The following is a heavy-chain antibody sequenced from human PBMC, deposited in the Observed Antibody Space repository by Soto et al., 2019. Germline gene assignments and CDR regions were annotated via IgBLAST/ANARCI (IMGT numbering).Heavy chain of an antibody. J-gene: IGHJ5*02. CDR1: GFTFSSYS. V-gene: IGHV3-21*01. Sequence: GGSLRLSCAASGFTFSSYSMNWVRQAPGKGLEWVSSISSSSSYIYYADSVKGRFTISRDNAKNSLYLQMNSLRAEDTAVYYCARSTLLITMVRGAPGFDPWGQGTLVTVSS. CDR2: ISSSSSYI. CDR3: ARSTLLITMVRGAPGFDP. D-gene: IGHD3-10*01.